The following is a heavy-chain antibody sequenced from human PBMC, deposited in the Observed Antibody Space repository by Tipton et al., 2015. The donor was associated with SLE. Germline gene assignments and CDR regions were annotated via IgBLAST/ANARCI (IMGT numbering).Heavy chain of an antibody. CDR1: GFTFSSYA. D-gene: IGHD3-22*01. J-gene: IGHJ6*02. V-gene: IGHV3-23*01. CDR3: ARDLYYYDSSGSVYYGMDV. CDR2: ISGSGGST. Sequence: SLRLSCAASGFTFSSYAMSWVRQAPGKGLEWVSAISGSGGSTYYPGSVKGRFTISRENAKNSLYLQMNSLRAGDTAVYYCARDLYYYDSSGSVYYGMDVWGQGTTVTVSS.